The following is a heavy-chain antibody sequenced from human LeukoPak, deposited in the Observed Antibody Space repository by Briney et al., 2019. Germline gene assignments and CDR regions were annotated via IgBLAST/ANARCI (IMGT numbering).Heavy chain of an antibody. D-gene: IGHD6-19*01. J-gene: IGHJ3*02. CDR2: IYYSGST. Sequence: SETLSLTCTVSGASISSTTYYWGWIRQPPRKGLEWIASIYYSGSTYYSPSLKSRVTISVDTSKNQFSLKLSSVTAADTAVYYCARHKYSSGWPPEGAFDIWGQGTMVTVS. CDR3: ARHKYSSGWPPEGAFDI. CDR1: GASISSTTYY. V-gene: IGHV4-39*01.